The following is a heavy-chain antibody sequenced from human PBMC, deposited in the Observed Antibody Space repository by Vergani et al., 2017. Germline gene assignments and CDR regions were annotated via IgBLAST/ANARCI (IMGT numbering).Heavy chain of an antibody. CDR1: GFTVSSYS. J-gene: IGHJ3*02. V-gene: IGHV3-21*01. CDR2: ISSSSSYI. D-gene: IGHD4-17*01. Sequence: EVQLVESGGGLVQPGGSLRLSCAASGFTVSSYSMNWVRQAPGKGLEWVSSISSSSSYIYYADSVKGRFTISRDNAKNSLYLQMNSLRAEDTAVYYCARDVTDDYGDHDAFDIWGQGTMVTVSS. CDR3: ARDVTDDYGDHDAFDI.